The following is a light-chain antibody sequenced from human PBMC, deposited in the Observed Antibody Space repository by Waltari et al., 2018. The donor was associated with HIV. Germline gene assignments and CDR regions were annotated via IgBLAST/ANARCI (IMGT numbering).Light chain of an antibody. CDR2: LGS. CDR1: ESLLYDNGYNY. J-gene: IGKJ1*01. V-gene: IGKV2-28*01. Sequence: ETVMTQSPLSLTVTPGEPASISCTSSESLLYDNGYNYLEWYVQKPGQSPQLLIYLGSHRASGVPDRFSGSGSGTDFTLKISRVEAGDVGVYYCMQALQTPRTFGQGTKVEIK. CDR3: MQALQTPRT.